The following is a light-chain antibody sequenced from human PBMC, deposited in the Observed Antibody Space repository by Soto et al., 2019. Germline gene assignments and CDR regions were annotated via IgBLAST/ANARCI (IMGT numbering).Light chain of an antibody. J-gene: IGKJ5*01. CDR2: GAS. Sequence: RSRQSFSSHLAWSQQKPXQAPKLLIEGASNXATGVPPRFSGSGSGKGFTLTMSSIQPEDCALYYCHQINDLPPNAFGQ. V-gene: IGKV3-11*01. CDR3: HQINDLPPNA. CDR1: QSFSSH.